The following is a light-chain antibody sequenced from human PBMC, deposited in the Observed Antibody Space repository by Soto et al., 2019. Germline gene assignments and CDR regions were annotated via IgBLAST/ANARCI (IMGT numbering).Light chain of an antibody. CDR2: GAS. CDR3: QQYNNWPPIT. J-gene: IGKJ5*01. Sequence: EIVMTQSPATLSVSPGERATLSCRAIQSLTNSFIAWYQQRPGQAPRLLIYGASTRATGIPARFSGSGSGTEFTLTISSLQSEDFAVYYCQQYNNWPPITFGQGTRLEIK. V-gene: IGKV3-15*01. CDR1: QSLTNS.